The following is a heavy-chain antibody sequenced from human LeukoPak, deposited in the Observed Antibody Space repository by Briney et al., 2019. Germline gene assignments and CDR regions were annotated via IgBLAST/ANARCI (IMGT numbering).Heavy chain of an antibody. D-gene: IGHD1-26*01. CDR2: ISAYNGNT. V-gene: IGHV1-18*04. J-gene: IGHJ3*02. CDR3: ARDQGRYSGSMMAFDI. Sequence: GASVKVPCKASGYTFTSYGISWVRQAPGQGLEWMGWISAYNGNTNYAQKLQGRVTMTTDTSTSTAYMELRSPRSDDTAVYYCARDQGRYSGSMMAFDIWGQGTMVTVSS. CDR1: GYTFTSYG.